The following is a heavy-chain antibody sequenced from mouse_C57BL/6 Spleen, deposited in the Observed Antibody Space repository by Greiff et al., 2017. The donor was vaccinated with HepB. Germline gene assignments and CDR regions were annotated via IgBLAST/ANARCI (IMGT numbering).Heavy chain of an antibody. CDR2: IDPSDSYT. CDR3: ARDYGKDFDY. D-gene: IGHD1-1*01. V-gene: IGHV1-69*01. J-gene: IGHJ2*01. Sequence: QVQLQQPGAELVMPGASVKLSCKASGYTFTSYWMHWVKQRPGQGLEWIGEIDPSDSYTNYNQKFKGKSTLTVDKSSSKAYMQLSSLTSEDSAVYYCARDYGKDFDYWGQGTTLTVSS. CDR1: GYTFTSYW.